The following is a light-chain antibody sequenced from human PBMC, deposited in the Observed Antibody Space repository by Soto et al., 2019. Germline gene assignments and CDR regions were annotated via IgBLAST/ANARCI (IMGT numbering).Light chain of an antibody. CDR3: HSYDSSLSAVV. CDR2: SNN. J-gene: IGLJ3*02. Sequence: QSALTQPPSVSGAPGQRVTIPCTGTSSNIGAGYDVHWYQQLPGKAPTLLIYSNNDRPSGVPDRFSGSKSGTSASLAITGLQADDEADYYCHSYDSSLSAVVFGGGTQLTVL. CDR1: SSNIGAGYD. V-gene: IGLV1-40*01.